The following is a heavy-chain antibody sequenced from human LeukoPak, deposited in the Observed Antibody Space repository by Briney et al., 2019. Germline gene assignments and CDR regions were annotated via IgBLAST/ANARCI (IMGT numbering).Heavy chain of an antibody. V-gene: IGHV3-23*01. Sequence: SFRCSRAGTASTMGSLSMSVVAEALEKGLEWVSAISGSGSSSYYADSVKGRFTIYRYNSKNTLYLQMNSLRAEDTAVYYCAKDRARITMIVVVTNFDYWGQGTLVTVSS. CDR2: ISGSGSSS. CDR1: ASTMGSLS. D-gene: IGHD3-22*01. J-gene: IGHJ4*02. CDR3: AKDRARITMIVVVTNFDY.